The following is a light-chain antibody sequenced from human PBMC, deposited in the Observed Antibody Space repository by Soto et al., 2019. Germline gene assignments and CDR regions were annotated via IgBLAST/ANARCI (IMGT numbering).Light chain of an antibody. J-gene: IGKJ1*01. V-gene: IGKV1-5*03. CDR2: KAS. CDR1: QSISSW. Sequence: DIQMTQSPSTLSASVGDRVTITCRASQSISSWLAWYQQKPGKAPKLLIYKASSLESGVPSRFSGSGSGTEFTLNSSSLQPDDFATYYCQQYNSYSTVGQGTKVEIK. CDR3: QQYNSYST.